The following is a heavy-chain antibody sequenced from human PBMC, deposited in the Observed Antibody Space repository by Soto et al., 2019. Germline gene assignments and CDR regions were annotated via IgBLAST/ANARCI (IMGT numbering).Heavy chain of an antibody. CDR2: IKKKADGGTT. D-gene: IGHD6-19*01. CDR3: RTQWLD. J-gene: IGHJ4*02. Sequence: GGSLRLSCAASGFTFSDAWMSWVRQAPGKGLEWVGLIKKKADGGTTEYAAPVKGRFTISRDDSKNTLYLQMNSLKNEDTDVYYCRTQWLDWGQGTLVTVSS. CDR1: GFTFSDAW. V-gene: IGHV3-15*01.